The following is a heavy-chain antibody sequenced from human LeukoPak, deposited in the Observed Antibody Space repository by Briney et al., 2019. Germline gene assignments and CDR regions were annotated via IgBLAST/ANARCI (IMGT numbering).Heavy chain of an antibody. J-gene: IGHJ4*02. CDR3: ARDMWGTFDY. CDR1: GFTFRDFW. CDR2: MSPDGSAT. V-gene: IGHV3-74*01. D-gene: IGHD7-27*01. Sequence: GGSLRLSCAASGFTFRDFWMHWVRQAPGKGPVWVSRMSPDGSATYYADSVKGRFTISRDHAENTMYLQMSSLRAEDTAVYYCARDMWGTFDYWGQGALVNVSS.